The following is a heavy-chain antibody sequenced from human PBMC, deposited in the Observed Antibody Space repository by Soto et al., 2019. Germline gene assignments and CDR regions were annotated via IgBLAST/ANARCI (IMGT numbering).Heavy chain of an antibody. CDR2: IYYSGST. Sequence: SETLSLTCAASGCSISSYYLSWVRQAPGKGLEWIGYIYYSGSTNYNRSLKSRVTISVDTSKNQLYLKLSSVTAEDTAVYYCARTYGSSFADGMDVWGQGTTVTVSS. V-gene: IGHV4-59*01. CDR3: ARTYGSSFADGMDV. D-gene: IGHD6-6*01. J-gene: IGHJ6*02. CDR1: GCSISSYY.